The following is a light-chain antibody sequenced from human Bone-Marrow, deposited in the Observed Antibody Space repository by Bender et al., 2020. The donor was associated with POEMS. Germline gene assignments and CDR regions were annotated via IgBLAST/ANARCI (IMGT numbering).Light chain of an antibody. J-gene: IGLJ3*02. CDR1: NIGTKT. CDR3: QVWDNSSDSWV. Sequence: SYVLTQPPSVSVAPGQTARIACGGKNIGTKTVHWYQQKPGQAPVLVVFDDSDRPSGIPERFSGSNSGNTATLTISRVEAGDEADYYCQVWDNSSDSWVFGGGTQLTVL. V-gene: IGLV3-21*02. CDR2: DDS.